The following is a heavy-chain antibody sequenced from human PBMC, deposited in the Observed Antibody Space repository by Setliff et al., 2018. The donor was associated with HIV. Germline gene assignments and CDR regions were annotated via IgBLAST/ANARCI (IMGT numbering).Heavy chain of an antibody. V-gene: IGHV4-34*01. J-gene: IGHJ4*02. CDR2: TSHSGKT. CDR3: VTSSSWSSRLNF. CDR1: GGSLSGHY. Sequence: SETMSLTCAVYGGSLSGHYWSWIRQPPGQGLEWIGETSHSGKTNSNPSLKSRVTISVDTSKNQFSLKLTSVTAADPAVYYCVTSSSWSSRLNFWGPGMLVTVSS. D-gene: IGHD2-2*01.